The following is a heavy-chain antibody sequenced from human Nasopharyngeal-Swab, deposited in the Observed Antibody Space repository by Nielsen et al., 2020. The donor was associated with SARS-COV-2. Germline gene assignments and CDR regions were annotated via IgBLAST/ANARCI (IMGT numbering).Heavy chain of an antibody. CDR2: ISYDGSNK. CDR1: GFTFSNFA. CDR3: ARDRSGWYLDY. J-gene: IGHJ4*02. Sequence: GGSLRLSCAASGFTFSNFAMSWVRQAPGKGLEWVAVISYDGSNKYYADSVKGRFTISRDNSKNTLYLQMNSLRAEDTAVHYCARDRSGWYLDYWGQGTLVTVSS. V-gene: IGHV3-30*04. D-gene: IGHD6-19*01.